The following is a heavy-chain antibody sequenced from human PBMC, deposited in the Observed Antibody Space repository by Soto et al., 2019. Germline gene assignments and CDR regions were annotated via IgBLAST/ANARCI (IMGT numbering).Heavy chain of an antibody. J-gene: IGHJ3*02. V-gene: IGHV4-39*07. CDR2: IYYSGST. CDR3: ARLMTTSDAFDI. D-gene: IGHD4-17*01. Sequence: SETMSLTCTVSGGSISSSSYYWGWIRQPPGKGLEWIGSIYYSGSTYYNPSLKSRVTISVDTSKNQLSLKLSSVTSADTAVYYCARLMTTSDAFDIWGQGTMVTVSS. CDR1: GGSISSSSYY.